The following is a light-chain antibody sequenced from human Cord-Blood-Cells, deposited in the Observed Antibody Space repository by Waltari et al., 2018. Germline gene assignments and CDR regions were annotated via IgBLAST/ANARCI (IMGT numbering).Light chain of an antibody. CDR3: SSYTSSSVV. CDR2: DVS. CDR1: SSDVGGYNY. J-gene: IGLJ2*01. Sequence: QSALTHPASVSGSPGQSITLSCTGTSSDVGGYNYVSWYQQHPGKAPKLMIYDVSNRPSGVSNRFSGSKSGNTASLTISGLQAEDEADYYCSSYTSSSVVFGGGTKLTVL. V-gene: IGLV2-14*01.